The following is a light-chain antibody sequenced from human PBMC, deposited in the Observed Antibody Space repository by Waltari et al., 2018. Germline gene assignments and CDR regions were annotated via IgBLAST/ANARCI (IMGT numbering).Light chain of an antibody. CDR1: QGISSS. Sequence: DIQMTQSPSSLSASVGDRVTITCRANQGISSSLNLYQQNSGKATNLLIYAASNLQSGVPSRFSGRRSETDFTLTISSLQPEDFATYYCQQTYSTSWTFGQGPKVEIK. J-gene: IGKJ1*01. CDR2: AAS. V-gene: IGKV1-39*01. CDR3: QQTYSTSWT.